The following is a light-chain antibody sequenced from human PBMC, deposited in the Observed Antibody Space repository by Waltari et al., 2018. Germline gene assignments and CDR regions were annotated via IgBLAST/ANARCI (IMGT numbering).Light chain of an antibody. CDR2: WAS. J-gene: IGKJ1*01. V-gene: IGKV4-1*01. Sequence: DIVMTQSPDSLAVSLGERVTINCKSSQSVLYSSNNKHYLAWYQQKPGQPPKLLIYWASTRESGVPDRFSGSGSGTDFTLTISSLQAEDVAVYYCQQYYSTFWTFGQGTKVEIK. CDR1: QSVLYSSNNKHY. CDR3: QQYYSTFWT.